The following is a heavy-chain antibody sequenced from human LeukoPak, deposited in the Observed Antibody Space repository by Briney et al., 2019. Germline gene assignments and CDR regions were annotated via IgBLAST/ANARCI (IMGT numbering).Heavy chain of an antibody. Sequence: SVKVSCKASGGTFSSYAISWVRQAPGQGLEWMGRIIPILGIANYAQKFQGRVTITADKSTSTAYMELSSLRSEDTAVYYCARRSGGTGTTLGYWGQGTLVTVSS. CDR3: ARRSGGTGTTLGY. CDR2: IIPILGIA. J-gene: IGHJ4*02. CDR1: GGTFSSYA. V-gene: IGHV1-69*04. D-gene: IGHD1-1*01.